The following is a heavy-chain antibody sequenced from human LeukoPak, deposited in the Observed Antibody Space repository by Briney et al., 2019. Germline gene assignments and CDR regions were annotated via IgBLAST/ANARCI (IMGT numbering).Heavy chain of an antibody. CDR3: AKGVSYYGSGSYYQADY. CDR2: ISGSGGST. J-gene: IGHJ4*02. CDR1: GFTFSSYA. V-gene: IGHV3-23*01. Sequence: GGSLGLSCAASGFTFSSYAMSWVRQAPGKGLEWVSAISGSGGSTYYADSVKGRFTISRDNSKNTLYLQMNSLRAEDTAVYYCAKGVSYYGSGSYYQADYWGQGTLVTVSS. D-gene: IGHD3-10*01.